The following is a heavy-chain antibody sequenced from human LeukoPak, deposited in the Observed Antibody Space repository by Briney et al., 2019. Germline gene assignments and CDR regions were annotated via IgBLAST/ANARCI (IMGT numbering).Heavy chain of an antibody. CDR2: IYHSGST. V-gene: IGHV4-38-2*02. Sequence: PSETLSLTCAVSGYSISSGYYGGWIRQPPGKGLEWIGSIYHSGSTYYNPSLKSRVPISVDTSKNQFSLKLSSVTAADTAVYYCARDTYYYDSSGYSYFDYWGQGTLVTVSS. D-gene: IGHD3-22*01. CDR1: GYSISSGYY. J-gene: IGHJ4*02. CDR3: ARDTYYYDSSGYSYFDY.